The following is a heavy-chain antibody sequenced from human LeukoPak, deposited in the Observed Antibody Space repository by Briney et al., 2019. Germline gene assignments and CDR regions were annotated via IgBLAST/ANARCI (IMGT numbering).Heavy chain of an antibody. CDR3: ARAANAFDI. D-gene: IGHD2-15*01. Sequence: ASVKVSFKASGGTFSIYGINWVRQAPGQGLEWMGGIFPIFGTADYARNFQGRVTISADASTSTAYMELSSLTSEDTAVYYCARAANAFDIWGQGTMVTVSS. V-gene: IGHV1-69*13. CDR2: IFPIFGTA. CDR1: GGTFSIYG. J-gene: IGHJ3*02.